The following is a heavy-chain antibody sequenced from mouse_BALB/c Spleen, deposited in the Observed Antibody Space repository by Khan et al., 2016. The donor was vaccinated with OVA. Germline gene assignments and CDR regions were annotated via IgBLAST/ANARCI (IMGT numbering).Heavy chain of an antibody. V-gene: IGHV5-6*01. J-gene: IGHJ3*01. CDR1: GFTFSSYS. CDR2: ISSGGDYT. CDR3: ASHLTRSFAY. Sequence: EVELVESGGDLVKPGGSLKLSCAASGFTFSSYSMSWVRQTPDKRLEWVATISSGGDYTYYPDSVKGRFTISRDNAKNTLYLQMSSLKSEDTAMYYCASHLTRSFAYWGQGTLVTVSA. D-gene: IGHD1-3*01.